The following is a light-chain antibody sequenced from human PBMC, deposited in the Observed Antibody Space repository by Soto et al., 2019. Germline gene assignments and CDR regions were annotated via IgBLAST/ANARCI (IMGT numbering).Light chain of an antibody. Sequence: QSVLTQPPSASGTPGQRVSLSCSGRSSNIGSNTVNWYQQLPGTAPKVLIYSNDQRPSWIPDRFSASKSGTSASLAISGLQSDDEADYSCAAWDDSLNGWVFGGGTKLTVL. CDR3: AAWDDSLNGWV. J-gene: IGLJ3*02. V-gene: IGLV1-44*01. CDR2: SND. CDR1: SSNIGSNT.